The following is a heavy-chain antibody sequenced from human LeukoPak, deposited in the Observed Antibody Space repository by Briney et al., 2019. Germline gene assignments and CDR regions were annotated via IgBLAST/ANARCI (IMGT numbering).Heavy chain of an antibody. V-gene: IGHV1-18*01. J-gene: IGHJ4*02. D-gene: IGHD6-6*01. CDR1: GYTFTSYG. CDR2: ISAYNGNT. CDR3: AVSSSSHPNDY. Sequence: GASVKVSCKAPGYTFTSYGISWVRQAPGQGLEWMGWISAYNGNTNYAQKLQGRVTMTTDTSTSTAYMELRSLRSDDTAVYYCAVSSSSHPNDYWGQGTLVTVSS.